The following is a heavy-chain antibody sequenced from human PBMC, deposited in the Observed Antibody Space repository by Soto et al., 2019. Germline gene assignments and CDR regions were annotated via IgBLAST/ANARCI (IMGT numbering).Heavy chain of an antibody. Sequence: QLQLQESGPGLVKPSETLSLTCTVSGGSISSSSYYWGWIRQPPGKGLEWIGSIYYSGSTYYNPSLKSRVTISVDTSKNQFSLKLSSVTAADTAVYYCARDKYCSSTSCYRSYSGYDYDYWGQGTLVTVSS. CDR2: IYYSGST. J-gene: IGHJ4*02. CDR1: GGSISSSSYY. V-gene: IGHV4-39*02. CDR3: ARDKYCSSTSCYRSYSGYDYDY. D-gene: IGHD2-2*02.